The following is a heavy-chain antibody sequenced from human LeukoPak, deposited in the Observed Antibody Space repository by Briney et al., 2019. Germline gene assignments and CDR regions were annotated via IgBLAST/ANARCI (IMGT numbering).Heavy chain of an antibody. V-gene: IGHV3-23*01. Sequence: GGSLRLSCAPSRLTFKNFAMSWVRQTPGKGLEWLAVTSGDEDSTHYAGSVRGHFVISTDNSKNTSFLHMNSLRAEDTAVYYCTIDLMTGFSSGWHFGYWGQGILVTVSS. CDR2: TSGDEDST. D-gene: IGHD6-19*01. J-gene: IGHJ4*02. CDR1: RLTFKNFA. CDR3: TIDLMTGFSSGWHFGY.